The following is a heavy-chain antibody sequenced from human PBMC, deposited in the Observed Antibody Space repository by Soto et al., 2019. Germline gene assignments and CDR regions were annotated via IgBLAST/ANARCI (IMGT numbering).Heavy chain of an antibody. CDR2: FDPEDGET. CDR3: ATALRYFGWLPFDP. Sequence: ASVKVSCKVSGYTLTELSMHWLRQSPGKGLEWMGGFDPEDGETIYAQKFQGRVTMTEDTSTDTAYMELSSLRSEDTAVYYCATALRYFGWLPFDPWGQGTLVTVS. V-gene: IGHV1-24*01. D-gene: IGHD3-9*01. CDR1: GYTLTELS. J-gene: IGHJ5*02.